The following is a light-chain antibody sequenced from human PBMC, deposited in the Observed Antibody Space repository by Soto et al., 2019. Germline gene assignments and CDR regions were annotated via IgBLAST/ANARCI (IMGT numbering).Light chain of an antibody. CDR2: DVS. Sequence: DIEMTQSPSTLSASVGDRVTITCRASQSISSWLAWYQQKPGRAPKILIYDVSTLPSGVPSRFSGSGSGIEFTLTISRLQPDDFATYYCQQYNSYSLTFGQGTKVDIK. CDR3: QQYNSYSLT. V-gene: IGKV1-5*01. J-gene: IGKJ1*01. CDR1: QSISSW.